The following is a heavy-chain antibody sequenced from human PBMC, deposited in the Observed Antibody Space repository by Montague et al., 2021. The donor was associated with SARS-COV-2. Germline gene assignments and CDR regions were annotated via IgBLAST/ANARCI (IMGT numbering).Heavy chain of an antibody. CDR2: ISSSGSTI. Sequence: LSLSCAASGFTFSSYEMNWVRQAPGKGLEWVSYISSSGSTIYYADSVKGRFTISRDNAKNSLYLQMNSLRAEDTAVYYCARAVPYVFRPLKYFDYWGQGTLVTVSS. V-gene: IGHV3-48*03. CDR3: ARAVPYVFRPLKYFDY. D-gene: IGHD3-16*01. CDR1: GFTFSSYE. J-gene: IGHJ4*02.